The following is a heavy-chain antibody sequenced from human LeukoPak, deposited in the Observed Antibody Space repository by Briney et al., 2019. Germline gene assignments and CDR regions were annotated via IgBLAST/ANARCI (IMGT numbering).Heavy chain of an antibody. J-gene: IGHJ6*02. Sequence: ASVKVSCKASGGTFSSYGISWVRQAPGQGLEWMGRIIPILGIANYAQKFQGRVTITADKSTSAAYMELSSLRSEDTAVYYCARDPERKDAYYYGMDVWGQGTTVTVSS. CDR3: ARDPERKDAYYYGMDV. D-gene: IGHD1-1*01. CDR2: IIPILGIA. CDR1: GGTFSSYG. V-gene: IGHV1-69*04.